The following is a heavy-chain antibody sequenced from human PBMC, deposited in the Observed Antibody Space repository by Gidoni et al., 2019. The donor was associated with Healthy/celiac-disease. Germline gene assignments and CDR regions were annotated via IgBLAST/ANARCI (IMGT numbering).Heavy chain of an antibody. J-gene: IGHJ4*02. Sequence: QLQLQQWGAGRLKLPETRPSTAAVYGGSSGVYSGSWIRQPPGKGLEWIGEINHSGSTNYNPSLKSRVTISVDTSKNQFSLKLSSVTAADTAVYYCARGDPFPYCSGGSCYHFDYWGQGTLVTVSS. CDR3: ARGDPFPYCSGGSCYHFDY. V-gene: IGHV4-34*01. CDR2: INHSGST. CDR1: GGSSGVYS. D-gene: IGHD2-15*01.